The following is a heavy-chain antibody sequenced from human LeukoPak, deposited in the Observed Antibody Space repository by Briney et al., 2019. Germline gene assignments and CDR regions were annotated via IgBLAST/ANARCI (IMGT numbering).Heavy chain of an antibody. Sequence: ASVKVSCKASGGTFSSYAISWVRQAPGQGLEWMGGIIPIFGTANYAQKFQGRVTITADESTSTAYMELSSLRSEDTAAYYCARDIVNYYDSSGYYQIGLDYWGKGTLVTVSS. D-gene: IGHD3-22*01. CDR2: IIPIFGTA. J-gene: IGHJ4*02. V-gene: IGHV1-69*13. CDR3: ARDIVNYYDSSGYYQIGLDY. CDR1: GGTFSSYA.